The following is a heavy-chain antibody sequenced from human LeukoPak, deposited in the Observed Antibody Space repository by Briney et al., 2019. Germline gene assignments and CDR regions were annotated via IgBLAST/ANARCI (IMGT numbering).Heavy chain of an antibody. Sequence: PGGSLRLSCTASGFTFTKYAMHWVRQPAGKGLEYVSAIDSDGGSTYHADSVKGGFTISRDNSKNTVYLQLGSLRIEDMAVYYCARGYYDSSGYSADSLHIWGQGTTVTVSS. CDR2: IDSDGGST. J-gene: IGHJ3*02. CDR3: ARGYYDSSGYSADSLHI. D-gene: IGHD3-22*01. CDR1: GFTFTKYA. V-gene: IGHV3-64*02.